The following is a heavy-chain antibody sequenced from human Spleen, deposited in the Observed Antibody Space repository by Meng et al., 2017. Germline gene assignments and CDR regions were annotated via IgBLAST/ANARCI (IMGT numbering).Heavy chain of an antibody. D-gene: IGHD6-13*01. Sequence: ASVKVSCKASGYIFPDYWLHWLRRAPGQGLEWMGRINPKSGDTHYAQRFQGRVTMTGDTSISTAYMELSGLRSDDTAMYYCARDENISAAGKLFGDYWGQGTLVTVSS. CDR2: INPKSGDT. CDR3: ARDENISAAGKLFGDY. CDR1: GYIFPDYW. J-gene: IGHJ4*02. V-gene: IGHV1-2*06.